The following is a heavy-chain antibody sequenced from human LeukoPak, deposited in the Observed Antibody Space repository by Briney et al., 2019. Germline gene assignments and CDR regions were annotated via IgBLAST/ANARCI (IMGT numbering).Heavy chain of an antibody. V-gene: IGHV4-4*07. CDR3: ARGVGITIFGVVSSGPGWFDP. D-gene: IGHD3-3*01. CDR1: GGSISSYY. J-gene: IGHJ5*02. CDR2: IHTSGSP. Sequence: SETLSLTCTVSGGSISSYYWSWIRQPAGKGLEWIGRIHTSGSPNYNPSLKSRVTMSADTSKNQFSLKLSSVTAADTAVYYCARGVGITIFGVVSSGPGWFDPWGQGTLVTVSS.